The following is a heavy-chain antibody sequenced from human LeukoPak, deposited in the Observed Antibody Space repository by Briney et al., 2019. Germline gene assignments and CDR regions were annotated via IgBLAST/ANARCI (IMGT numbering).Heavy chain of an antibody. J-gene: IGHJ4*02. D-gene: IGHD3-22*01. Sequence: ASVKVSCKASGGTFSSYAISWVRQAPGQGLEWMGGIIPIFGTANYAQKFQGRDTITADKSTSTAYMELSSLRSEDTAVYYCARGASDYDSSGYYSPFDYWGQGTLVTVSS. V-gene: IGHV1-69*06. CDR2: IIPIFGTA. CDR3: ARGASDYDSSGYYSPFDY. CDR1: GGTFSSYA.